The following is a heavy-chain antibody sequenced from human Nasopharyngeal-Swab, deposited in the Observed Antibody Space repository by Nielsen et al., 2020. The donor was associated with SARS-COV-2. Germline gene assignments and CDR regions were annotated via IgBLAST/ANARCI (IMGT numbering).Heavy chain of an antibody. V-gene: IGHV3-48*04. CDR3: ARVPGYSSSWYFKAEFDY. CDR1: GFTFSSYS. J-gene: IGHJ4*02. CDR2: ISSSSSTI. D-gene: IGHD6-13*01. Sequence: GESLKISCAASGFTFSSYSMDWVRQAPGKGLEWVSYISSSSSTIYYADSVKGRFTISRDNAKNSLYLQMNSLRAEDTAVYYCARVPGYSSSWYFKAEFDYWGQGTLVTVSS.